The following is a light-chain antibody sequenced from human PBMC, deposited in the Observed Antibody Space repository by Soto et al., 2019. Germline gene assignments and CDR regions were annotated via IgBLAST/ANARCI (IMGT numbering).Light chain of an antibody. CDR3: QQYDHWPYT. CDR1: QSFSSS. J-gene: IGKJ2*01. Sequence: EMVLTQSPATLSVSPGERATLSCMASQSFSSSLAWYQQKPGQAPRLLIYGTSTRATGIPARFSGRKSSIQFTLSISGLQSEDFAVYYCQQYDHWPYTFGQGSKLQIK. V-gene: IGKV3D-15*01. CDR2: GTS.